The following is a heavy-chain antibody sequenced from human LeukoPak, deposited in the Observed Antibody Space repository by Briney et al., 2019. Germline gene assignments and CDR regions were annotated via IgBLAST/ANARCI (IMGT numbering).Heavy chain of an antibody. V-gene: IGHV1-2*02. J-gene: IGHJ4*02. CDR3: ARDRVIPAATELSY. CDR2: INPNSGGT. D-gene: IGHD2-2*01. Sequence: GASVKVSCKASGYTFTSYYMHWVRQAPGQGLEWMGWINPNSGGTNYAQKFQGRVTMTRDMSISTAYMELSRLRSDDTAVYYCARDRVIPAATELSYWGQGTLVTVSS. CDR1: GYTFTSYY.